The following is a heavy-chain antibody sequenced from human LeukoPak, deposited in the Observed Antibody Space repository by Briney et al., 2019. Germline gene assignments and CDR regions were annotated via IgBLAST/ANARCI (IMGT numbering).Heavy chain of an antibody. CDR3: ARDDYSDAFDI. J-gene: IGHJ3*02. D-gene: IGHD4-11*01. V-gene: IGHV3-74*01. Sequence: PGGSLRLSCAASGFTFSSYWMHWVRQAPGKGLVWVSRINSDGSSTSYADSVKGRFTISRDNAKNTLYLQMNSLRAEDAAVYYCARDDYSDAFDIWGQGTMVTVSS. CDR1: GFTFSSYW. CDR2: INSDGSST.